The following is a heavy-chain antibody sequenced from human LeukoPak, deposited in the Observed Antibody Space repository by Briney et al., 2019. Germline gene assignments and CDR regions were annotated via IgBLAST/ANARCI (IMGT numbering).Heavy chain of an antibody. D-gene: IGHD6-19*01. V-gene: IGHV3-23*01. CDR1: GFTFSSYA. J-gene: IGHJ5*02. CDR2: ISGSGGST. CDR3: AKDWSSGWPNWFDP. Sequence: GGSLRLSCAASGFTFSSYAMSWVRQAPGKGLEWVSAISGSGGSTYYADSVKGRFTIFRDNFKNTLYLQMNSLRAEDTAVYYCAKDWSSGWPNWFDPWGQGTLVTVSS.